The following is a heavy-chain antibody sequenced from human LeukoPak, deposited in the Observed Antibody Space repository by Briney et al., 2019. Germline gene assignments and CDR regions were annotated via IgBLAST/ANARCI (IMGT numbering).Heavy chain of an antibody. Sequence: GGSLRLSCAASGFTFSSYAMSWVRQAPGKGLEWVSAISGSGGSTYYADSVKGRFTISRDNSKNTLYLQMNSLRAEGTAVYYCAKVKAVAGHFDYWGQGTLVTVSS. CDR1: GFTFSSYA. CDR2: ISGSGGST. D-gene: IGHD6-19*01. V-gene: IGHV3-23*01. J-gene: IGHJ4*02. CDR3: AKVKAVAGHFDY.